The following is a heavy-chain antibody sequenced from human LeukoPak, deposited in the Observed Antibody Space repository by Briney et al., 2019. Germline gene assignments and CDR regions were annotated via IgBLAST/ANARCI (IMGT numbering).Heavy chain of an antibody. CDR3: ARDSILLRYFDWLLPSYFDY. CDR1: GYTFTGYY. J-gene: IGHJ4*02. CDR2: VNPNSGDT. Sequence: ASVKVSCKASGYTFTGYYLHWVRQAPGQGLEWMGCVNPNSGDTNYAQKFQGSVTMTRDTSISTVYMELSRLRSDDTAVYYCARDSILLRYFDWLLPSYFDYWGQGTLVTVSS. V-gene: IGHV1-2*02. D-gene: IGHD3-9*01.